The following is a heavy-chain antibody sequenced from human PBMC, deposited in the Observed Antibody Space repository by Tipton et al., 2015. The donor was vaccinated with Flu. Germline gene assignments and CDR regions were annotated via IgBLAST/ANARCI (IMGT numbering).Heavy chain of an antibody. CDR2: IYSSGST. J-gene: IGHJ4*02. CDR3: AREGRGGTYFDY. CDR1: GGSISSYY. V-gene: IGHV4-59*01. D-gene: IGHD3-10*01. Sequence: TLSLTCTVSGGSISSYYWSWIRQPPGKGLEWIGYIYSSGSTNYNPSLKSRVTISVDTSKNPFSLKLSSVTAADTAVYYCAREGRGGTYFDYWGQGTLVTVSS.